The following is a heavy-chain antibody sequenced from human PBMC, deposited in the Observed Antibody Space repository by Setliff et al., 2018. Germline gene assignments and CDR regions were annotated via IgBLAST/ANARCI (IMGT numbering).Heavy chain of an antibody. CDR1: GFTFSSYG. D-gene: IGHD7-27*01. V-gene: IGHV3-33*01. CDR3: TRDSNHNWGSGRDY. Sequence: PGGSLRLSCAASGFTFSSYGMHWVRQAPGKGLEWVAVIWYDGSNKYYADSVKGRFIISRDNSKNTLYLQMNSLRAEDTAVYYCTRDSNHNWGSGRDYWGQGTLVTVSS. CDR2: IWYDGSNK. J-gene: IGHJ4*02.